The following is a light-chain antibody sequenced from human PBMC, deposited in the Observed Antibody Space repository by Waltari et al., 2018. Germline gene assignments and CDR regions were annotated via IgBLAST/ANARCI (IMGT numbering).Light chain of an antibody. CDR1: SLQTYY. V-gene: IGLV3-19*01. Sequence: SSELTQDPAVSVALGQTVRITCQGNSLQTYYANWHQQKPGQAPILLVFGQNNRPSGIPDRFSGSTSGDTASLTITGARAEDDADYYCSCRENTGFHWVFGGGTKLTVL. CDR2: GQN. CDR3: SCRENTGFHWV. J-gene: IGLJ3*02.